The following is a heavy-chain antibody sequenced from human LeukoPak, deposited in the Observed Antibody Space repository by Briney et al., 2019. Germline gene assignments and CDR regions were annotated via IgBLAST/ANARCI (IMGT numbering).Heavy chain of an antibody. V-gene: IGHV3-11*06. D-gene: IGHD5-12*01. CDR3: VRAGYSAYDSLFDY. J-gene: IGHJ4*02. CDR2: ISSSSSYT. CDR1: GFTFSDYY. Sequence: GGSLRFYCAASGFTFSDYYISWIRQGPGKGLEWVSYISSSSSYTNYADSLKGRFTISRDNAKNSLYLQMNSLRAEDTAVYYCVRAGYSAYDSLFDYWGQGTLVTVSS.